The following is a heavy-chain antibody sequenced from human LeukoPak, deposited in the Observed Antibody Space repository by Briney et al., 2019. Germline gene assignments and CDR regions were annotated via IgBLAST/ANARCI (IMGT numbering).Heavy chain of an antibody. CDR2: ISAYNGNT. Sequence: ASVKVSCKASGGTFSSYAISWVRQAPGQGLEWMGWISAYNGNTNYAQKLQGRVTMTTDTSTSTAYMELRSLRSDDTAVYYCARDRYDFWSGYPHLDYYMDVWGKGTTVTVSS. CDR1: GGTFSSYA. J-gene: IGHJ6*03. V-gene: IGHV1-18*01. CDR3: ARDRYDFWSGYPHLDYYMDV. D-gene: IGHD3-3*01.